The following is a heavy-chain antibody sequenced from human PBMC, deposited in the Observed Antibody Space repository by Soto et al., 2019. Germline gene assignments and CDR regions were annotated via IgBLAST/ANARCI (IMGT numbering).Heavy chain of an antibody. CDR2: IIPIFGTA. V-gene: IGHV1-69*13. CDR3: ARVPRLGYSSG. D-gene: IGHD6-19*01. CDR1: GGTFSSYA. J-gene: IGHJ4*02. Sequence: ASVKVSCKASGGTFSSYAISCMRQAPGQGLEWMGGIIPIFGTANYAQKFQGRVTITADESTSTAYMELSSLRSEDTAVYYCARVPRLGYSSGWGQGTLVTVSS.